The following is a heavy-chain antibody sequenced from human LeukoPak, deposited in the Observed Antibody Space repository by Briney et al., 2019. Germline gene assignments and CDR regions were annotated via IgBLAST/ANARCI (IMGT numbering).Heavy chain of an antibody. CDR1: GFTFSSYA. J-gene: IGHJ4*02. CDR2: ISGSGGST. Sequence: GGSLRLSCAASGFTFSSYAMSWVRQAPGKGLEWVSAISGSGGSTYYADSVKGRFTISRDNSKNTLYLQMNRLRAEDTAVYYCAKSRAFRAVAGPFDYWGQGTLVTVSS. D-gene: IGHD6-19*01. V-gene: IGHV3-23*01. CDR3: AKSRAFRAVAGPFDY.